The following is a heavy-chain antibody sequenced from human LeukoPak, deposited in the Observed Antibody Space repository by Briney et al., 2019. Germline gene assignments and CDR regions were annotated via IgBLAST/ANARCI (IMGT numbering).Heavy chain of an antibody. D-gene: IGHD2-21*02. J-gene: IGHJ4*02. CDR3: TSNLIHCGGDCYHFDY. V-gene: IGHV3-15*01. Sequence: GGSLRLSCAASGFTFSNARMSWVRQAPGKGLEWVGRIKSKSDSGTTDYAAPVKGRFTISRDDSKNTLFLQMNSLKTEHTAVYYCTSNLIHCGGDCYHFDYWGQGTLVTVSS. CDR1: GFTFSNAR. CDR2: IKSKSDSGTT.